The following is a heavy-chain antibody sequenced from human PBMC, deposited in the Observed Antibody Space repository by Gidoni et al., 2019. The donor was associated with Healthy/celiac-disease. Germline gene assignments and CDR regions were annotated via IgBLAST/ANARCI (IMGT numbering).Heavy chain of an antibody. CDR3: TTDPGYYGSGTNFDY. CDR1: GFTFSNAW. J-gene: IGHJ4*02. Sequence: EVQLVESGGGLVKPGGSLRLSCAASGFTFSNAWMNWVRQAPGKGLEWVGRIKSKTDGGTTDYAAPVKGRFTISRDDSKNTLYLQMNSLKTEDTAVYYCTTDPGYYGSGTNFDYWGQGTLVTVSS. CDR2: IKSKTDGGTT. D-gene: IGHD3-10*01. V-gene: IGHV3-15*07.